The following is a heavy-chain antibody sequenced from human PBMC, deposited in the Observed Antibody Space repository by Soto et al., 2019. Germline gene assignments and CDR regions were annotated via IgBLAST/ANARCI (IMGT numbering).Heavy chain of an antibody. CDR3: AKDSIRAFDY. D-gene: IGHD3-9*01. CDR1: GFTFSSYG. J-gene: IGHJ4*02. V-gene: IGHV3-30*18. CDR2: ISYDGSNK. Sequence: PGGSLRLSCAASGFTFSSYGMHWVRQAPGKGLEWVAVISYDGSNKYYADSVKGRFTISRDNSKNTLYLQMNSLRAEDTAVYYCAKDSIRAFDYWGQGTLVTVSS.